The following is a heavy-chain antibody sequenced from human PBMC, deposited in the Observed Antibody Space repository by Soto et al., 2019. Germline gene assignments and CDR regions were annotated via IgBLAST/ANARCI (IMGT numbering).Heavy chain of an antibody. J-gene: IGHJ4*02. CDR3: ARGASNWQYFDY. D-gene: IGHD4-4*01. V-gene: IGHV4-59*01. CDR1: EGSIRGYY. Sequence: SETLSLTCTVSEGSIRGYYWSWIRQPPGKGLEWIGYFHYTGISNYNSSLKSRVTMSLDTSKNQFSLKLSSVSAADTAIYYCARGASNWQYFDYWGQGALVSVSS. CDR2: FHYTGIS.